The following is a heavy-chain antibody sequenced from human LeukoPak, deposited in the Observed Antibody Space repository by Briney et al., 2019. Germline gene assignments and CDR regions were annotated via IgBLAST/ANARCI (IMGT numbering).Heavy chain of an antibody. J-gene: IGHJ4*02. CDR2: ISGSGGST. CDR3: AKSGYYYDSSGYFDY. Sequence: PGGSLRLSCAASGFTFSSYAMSWVRQAPGKGLEWVSAISGSGGSTYYADSVKGRFTISRDNSKNTLYLQINSLRAEDTAVYYCAKSGYYYDSSGYFDYWGQGTLVTVSS. V-gene: IGHV3-23*01. CDR1: GFTFSSYA. D-gene: IGHD3-22*01.